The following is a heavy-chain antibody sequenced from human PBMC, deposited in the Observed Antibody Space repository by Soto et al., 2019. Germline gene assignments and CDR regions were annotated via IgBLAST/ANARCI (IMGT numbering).Heavy chain of an antibody. J-gene: IGHJ6*02. CDR2: ISYDGSNK. CDR3: AKVITMVPRGYYYGMDV. D-gene: IGHD3-10*01. V-gene: IGHV3-30*18. CDR1: GFTFSSYG. Sequence: GGSLRLSCAASGFTFSSYGMHWVRQAPGKGLEWVAVISYDGSNKYYADSVKGRFTISRDNSKNTLYLQMNSLRAEDTAVYYCAKVITMVPRGYYYGMDVWGQGTTVTVSS.